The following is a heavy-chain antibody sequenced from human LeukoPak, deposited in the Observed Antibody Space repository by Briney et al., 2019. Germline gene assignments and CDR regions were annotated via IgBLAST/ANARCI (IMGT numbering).Heavy chain of an antibody. J-gene: IGHJ4*02. CDR2: IYNSGSST. CDR3: VRDRELTY. CDR1: GGSISIYY. V-gene: IGHV4-59*01. Sequence: PSQTLSLTCTVSGGSISIYYWNWIRQPPGKGLEWIGYIYNSGSSTIYNPSLKSRVTISVDTSKNQFSLRLSSVTAADTAVYFCVRDRELTYWGQGTLVTVSS. D-gene: IGHD3-10*01.